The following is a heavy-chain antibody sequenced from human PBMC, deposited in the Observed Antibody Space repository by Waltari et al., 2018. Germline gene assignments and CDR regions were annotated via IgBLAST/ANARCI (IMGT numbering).Heavy chain of an antibody. CDR2: IYTSGST. CDR1: GGSISSYY. CDR3: AREDRAVAGTLYFDY. Sequence: QVQLQESGPGLVKPSETLSLTCTVSGGSISSYYWRWIRQPAGKGLEWIGRIYTSGSTNYNPSLKSRVTMSVDTSKNQFSLKLSSVTAADTAVYYCAREDRAVAGTLYFDYWGQGTLVTVSS. J-gene: IGHJ4*02. D-gene: IGHD6-19*01. V-gene: IGHV4-4*07.